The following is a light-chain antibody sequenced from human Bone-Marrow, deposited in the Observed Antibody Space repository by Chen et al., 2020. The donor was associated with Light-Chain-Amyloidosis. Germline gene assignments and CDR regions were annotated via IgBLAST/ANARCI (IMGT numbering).Light chain of an antibody. CDR3: QSADSSGTYEVI. V-gene: IGLV3-25*03. CDR2: RDT. J-gene: IGLJ2*01. Sequence: SYELPQQPSVSLSPGQTARITCSGDDLPTKYAYWYQQKPGQAPVLVIHRDTERPSGISERFSGSSSGTTATLTISGVQAEDEADYHCQSADSSGTYEVIFGGGTKLTVL. CDR1: DLPTKY.